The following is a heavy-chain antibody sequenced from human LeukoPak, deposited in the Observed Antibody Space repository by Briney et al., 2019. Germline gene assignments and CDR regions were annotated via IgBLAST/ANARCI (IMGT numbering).Heavy chain of an antibody. D-gene: IGHD1-26*01. J-gene: IGHJ3*02. Sequence: ASVKVSCKASGYTFTGYYMHWVRQAPGQGLEWMGWINPNSGGTNYAQKFQGRVTMTRDTSISTAYMELSRLRSDDTAVYYCARGRGGYYGRAFDIWGQGTMVTVSS. CDR3: ARGRGGYYGRAFDI. CDR1: GYTFTGYY. V-gene: IGHV1-2*02. CDR2: INPNSGGT.